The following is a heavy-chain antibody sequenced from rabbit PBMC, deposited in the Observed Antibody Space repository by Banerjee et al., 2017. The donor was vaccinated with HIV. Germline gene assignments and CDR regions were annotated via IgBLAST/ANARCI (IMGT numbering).Heavy chain of an antibody. CDR1: GFDFSSYY. Sequence: QQQLVESGGGLVQPGGSLKLSCKASGFDFSSYYMSWVRQAPGKGLEWIGYIYVGDGSTHYASWVNGRFTISRTSSTTVTLKMTSLTAADTATYFCARFTTYAGYADHGYPYGYFSLWGQGTL. CDR2: IYVGDGST. J-gene: IGHJ4*01. D-gene: IGHD7-1*01. CDR3: ARFTTYAGYADHGYPYGYFSL. V-gene: IGHV1S47*01.